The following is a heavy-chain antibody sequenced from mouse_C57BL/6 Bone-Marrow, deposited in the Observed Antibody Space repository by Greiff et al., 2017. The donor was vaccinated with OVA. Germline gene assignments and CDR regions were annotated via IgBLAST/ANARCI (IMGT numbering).Heavy chain of an antibody. CDR1: GYSITSGYD. CDR3: ARGTGDYFDY. J-gene: IGHJ2*01. CDR2: ISYSGST. Sequence: EVKVEASGPGMVKPSQSLSLTCTVTGYSITSGYDWHWIRHFPGNNLEWMGYISYSGSTNYNPSLQSRISITHDTSKNHFFLKLNSVTTEDTATYYCARGTGDYFDYWGQGTTLTVSS. V-gene: IGHV3-1*01.